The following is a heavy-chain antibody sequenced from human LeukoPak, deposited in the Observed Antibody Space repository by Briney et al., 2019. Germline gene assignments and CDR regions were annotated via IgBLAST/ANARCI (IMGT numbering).Heavy chain of an antibody. Sequence: SGTLSLTCAVSGGSISSSNWWSWVRQPPGKGLEWIGEIYHSGSTNCNPSLKSRVTISVDKSKNQFSLKLSSVTAADTAVYYCARDKGVAAAGPEIRFDPWGQGTLVTVSS. D-gene: IGHD6-13*01. J-gene: IGHJ5*02. CDR3: ARDKGVAAAGPEIRFDP. V-gene: IGHV4-4*02. CDR2: IYHSGST. CDR1: GGSISSSNW.